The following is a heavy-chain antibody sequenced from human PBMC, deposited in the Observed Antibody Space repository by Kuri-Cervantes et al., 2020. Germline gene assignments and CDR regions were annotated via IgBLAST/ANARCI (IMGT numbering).Heavy chain of an antibody. D-gene: IGHD2-21*02. V-gene: IGHV4-61*02. CDR2: IDTSGST. J-gene: IGHJ4*02. CDR3: ARGIVVVTAGGGLGFDY. Sequence: LRLSCTVSGGSISSGSDYWSWIREPAGKGLEWIGRIDTSGSTNYNPYLKSRVTISVDTSKSQFSLKLSSVTAADTAVYYCARGIVVVTAGGGLGFDYWGQGTLVTVSS. CDR1: GGSISSGSDY.